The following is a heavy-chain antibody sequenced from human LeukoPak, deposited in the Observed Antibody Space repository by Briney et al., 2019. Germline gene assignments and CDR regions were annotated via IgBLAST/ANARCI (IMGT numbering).Heavy chain of an antibody. J-gene: IGHJ3*02. CDR1: GYTFTTYS. CDR2: INVGNGNT. V-gene: IGHV1-3*01. Sequence: ASVRVSCKTSGYTFTTYSIHWVRQAPGQGLEWMAWINVGNGNTKYSQNLQGRLTITTDTSASTAYMELSSLRSEDTAVYYCARGSPGDAFDIWGQGTMVTVSS. CDR3: ARGSPGDAFDI.